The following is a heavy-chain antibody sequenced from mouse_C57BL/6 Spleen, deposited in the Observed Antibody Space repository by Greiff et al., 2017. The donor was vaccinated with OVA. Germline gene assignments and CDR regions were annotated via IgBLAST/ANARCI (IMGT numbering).Heavy chain of an antibody. J-gene: IGHJ4*01. Sequence: VQLQQPGAELVMPGASVKLSCKASGYTFTSYWMHWVKQRPGQGLEWIGEIDPSDSYTNYNQKFKGKSTLTVDKSSSTAYMQLSSLTSEDSAVYYCARPSDGYYAMDYWGQGTSVTVSS. D-gene: IGHD2-3*01. V-gene: IGHV1-69*01. CDR2: IDPSDSYT. CDR1: GYTFTSYW. CDR3: ARPSDGYYAMDY.